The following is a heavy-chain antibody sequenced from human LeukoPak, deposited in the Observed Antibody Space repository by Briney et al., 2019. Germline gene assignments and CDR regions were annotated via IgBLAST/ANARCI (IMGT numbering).Heavy chain of an antibody. CDR1: GYTFTSYG. CDR2: ISAYNGNT. D-gene: IGHD1-1*01. CDR3: ARGVQLERRSAFDI. Sequence: ASVRVSCQPSGYTFTSYGISWVRQAPGQGREGMGWISAYNGNTNYAQKLQGRVTMTTDTSTSTSYMELRSLRSGDTAVYYCARGVQLERRSAFDIWGQGTMVTVSS. V-gene: IGHV1-18*01. J-gene: IGHJ3*02.